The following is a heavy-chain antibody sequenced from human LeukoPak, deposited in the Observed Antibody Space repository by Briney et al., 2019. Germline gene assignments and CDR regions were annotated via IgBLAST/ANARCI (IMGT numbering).Heavy chain of an antibody. CDR1: GGSISSYY. CDR2: IYASGST. V-gene: IGHV4-4*07. D-gene: IGHD2-2*01. CDR3: ARGDIVVVPAALDV. J-gene: IGHJ6*04. Sequence: SETLSLTCTVSGGSISSYYWSWIRQPAGKGLEGIGRIYASGSTNYNPSLKSRVTMSVDTSKNQFSLKLSSVTAADTAVYYCARGDIVVVPAALDVWGKGTTVTVSS.